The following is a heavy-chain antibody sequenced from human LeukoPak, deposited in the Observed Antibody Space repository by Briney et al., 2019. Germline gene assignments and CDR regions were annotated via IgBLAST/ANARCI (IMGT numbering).Heavy chain of an antibody. CDR2: IYTSGST. CDR3: AREVADYGGYYYYHYMDV. V-gene: IGHV4-61*02. Sequence: PSQTLSLTCTVSGGSISSGSYYRSWIRQPAGKGLEWIGRIYTSGSTNYNPPLKSRVTMSVDTSKNQFSLKLSSVTAADTAMYYCAREVADYGGYYYYHYMDVWGKGTTVTISS. J-gene: IGHJ6*03. D-gene: IGHD4-23*01. CDR1: GGSISSGSYY.